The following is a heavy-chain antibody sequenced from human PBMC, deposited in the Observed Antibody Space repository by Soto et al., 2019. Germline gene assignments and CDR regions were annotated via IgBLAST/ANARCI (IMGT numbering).Heavy chain of an antibody. V-gene: IGHV4-31*03. CDR2: IYYSGST. D-gene: IGHD3-10*02. CDR1: GGSISSGGYY. J-gene: IGHJ6*02. CDR3: ARDRCCADRRHGHYYGMDV. Sequence: PSETLSLTCTVSGGSISSGGYYWSWIRQHPGKGLEWIGYIYYSGSTYYNPSLKSRVTISVDTSKNQFSLKLSSVTAADTAVYYCARDRCCADRRHGHYYGMDVWGQGTTVTVSS.